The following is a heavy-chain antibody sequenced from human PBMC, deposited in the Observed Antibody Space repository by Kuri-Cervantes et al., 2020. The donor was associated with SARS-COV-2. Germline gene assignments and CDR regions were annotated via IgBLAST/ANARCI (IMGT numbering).Heavy chain of an antibody. CDR3: ARETYLYSSGWFSNFDY. CDR2: INPNSGGT. D-gene: IGHD6-19*01. J-gene: IGHJ4*02. CDR1: GYTFTGYY. Sequence: ASVRVSCKASGYTFTGYYMHWVRQAPGQGLEWMGWINPNSGGTNYAQKFQGRVTMTRDTSISTAYMELSRLRSGDTAVYYCARETYLYSSGWFSNFDYWGQGTLVTVSS. V-gene: IGHV1-2*02.